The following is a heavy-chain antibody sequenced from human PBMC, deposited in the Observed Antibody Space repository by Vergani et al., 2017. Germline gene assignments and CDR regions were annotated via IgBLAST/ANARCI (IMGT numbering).Heavy chain of an antibody. D-gene: IGHD3-22*01. CDR2: INTNTGNP. V-gene: IGHV7-4-1*02. Sequence: QVQLVQSGSELKKPGASVKVSCKASGYTFTTYAMNWVRQAPGQGLEWMGWINTNTGNPTYAQGFTGRFVFSLDTSVSTAYLQITRLKAEDTAVYYCARESGYYDISGYYYHLYGMDVWGQGATVTVSS. J-gene: IGHJ6*02. CDR1: GYTFTTYA. CDR3: ARESGYYDISGYYYHLYGMDV.